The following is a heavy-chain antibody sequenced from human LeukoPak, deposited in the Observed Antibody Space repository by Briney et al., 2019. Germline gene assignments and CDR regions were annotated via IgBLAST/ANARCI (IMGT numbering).Heavy chain of an antibody. CDR3: ATTITVTTDY. Sequence: SETLSVTCAVYGGSFSGYYWSWIRQPPGKGLEWIGSIYHSGSVYYNPSLKSRVTISVDTSKNQFSLKLSSVTAADTAVYYCATTITVTTDYWGQGTLVTVSS. J-gene: IGHJ4*02. V-gene: IGHV4-34*01. D-gene: IGHD4-17*01. CDR1: GGSFSGYY. CDR2: IYHSGSV.